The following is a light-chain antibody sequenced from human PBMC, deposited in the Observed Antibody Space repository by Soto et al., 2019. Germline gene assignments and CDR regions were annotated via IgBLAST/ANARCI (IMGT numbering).Light chain of an antibody. CDR2: DDG. J-gene: IGLJ1*01. Sequence: SYELTQPPSVLVAPGQTARITCGGNNIESKSVHWYQQRPGQAPVLVLYDDGNRPSGIPERLSGSNSGSTATLTISSVEASDEADYFCQVWDISSDQYLFGPGTKVTVL. CDR3: QVWDISSDQYL. V-gene: IGLV3-21*02. CDR1: NIESKS.